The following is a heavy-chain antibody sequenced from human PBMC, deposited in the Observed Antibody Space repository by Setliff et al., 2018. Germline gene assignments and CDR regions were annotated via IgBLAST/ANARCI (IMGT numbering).Heavy chain of an antibody. CDR1: GYTLTELS. CDR2: FDPEDGET. CDR3: ATDLAIRGVQFDY. D-gene: IGHD3-10*01. J-gene: IGHJ4*02. Sequence: GASVKVSCKVSGYTLTELSMHWVRQAPGKGLEWMGGFDPEDGETIYAQKFQGRVTMTEDTPTDTAYMELSSLTSEDTAVYYCATDLAIRGVQFDYWGRGTLVTVSS. V-gene: IGHV1-24*01.